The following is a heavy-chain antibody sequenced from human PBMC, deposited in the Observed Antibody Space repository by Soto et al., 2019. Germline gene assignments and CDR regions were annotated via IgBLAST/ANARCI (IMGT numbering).Heavy chain of an antibody. J-gene: IGHJ5*02. Sequence: GASVKVSCKASGGTFSSYDISWVRQAPGQGLEWMGGIIPIFGTANYAQKFQGRVTITADESTSTAYMELSSLRSEDTAVYYCARDPVNPKFTYQNNWFDPWGQGTLVTVSS. CDR2: IIPIFGTA. CDR3: ARDPVNPKFTYQNNWFDP. CDR1: GGTFSSYD. D-gene: IGHD2-2*01. V-gene: IGHV1-69*13.